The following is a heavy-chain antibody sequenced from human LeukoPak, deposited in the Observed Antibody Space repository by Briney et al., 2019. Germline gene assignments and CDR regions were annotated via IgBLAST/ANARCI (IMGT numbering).Heavy chain of an antibody. CDR3: ARQGYYGSGGYYVDY. CDR2: IYYSGST. CDR1: GGSISSYY. D-gene: IGHD3-10*01. V-gene: IGHV4-59*08. Sequence: SETLSLTCTVSGGSISSYYWSWIRQPPGKGLEWIGYIYYSGSTNYNPSLKSRVTISVDTSKNQFSLKLSSVTAADTAVYYCARQGYYGSGGYYVDYWGQGTLVTVSS. J-gene: IGHJ4*02.